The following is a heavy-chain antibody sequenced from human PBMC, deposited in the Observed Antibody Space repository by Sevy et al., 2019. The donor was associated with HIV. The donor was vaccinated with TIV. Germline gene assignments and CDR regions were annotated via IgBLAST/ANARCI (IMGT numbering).Heavy chain of an antibody. CDR1: GYTFTGYY. D-gene: IGHD3-22*01. J-gene: IGHJ3*02. CDR3: ARDGYYYDSSGYYYGRVWGAFDI. Sequence: ASMKVSCKASGYTFTGYYMHWVRQAPRQGLEWMGWINPNSGGTNYAQKFQGWVTMTRDTSISTAYMELSRLRSDDTAVYYCARDGYYYDSSGYYYGRVWGAFDIWGQGTMVTVSS. V-gene: IGHV1-2*04. CDR2: INPNSGGT.